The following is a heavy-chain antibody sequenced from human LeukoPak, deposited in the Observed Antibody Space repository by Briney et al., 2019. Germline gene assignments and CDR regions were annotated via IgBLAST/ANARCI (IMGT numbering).Heavy chain of an antibody. CDR1: GFTFSSYA. J-gene: IGHJ4*02. D-gene: IGHD3-9*01. Sequence: GGSLRLSCAASGFTFSSYAFNWVRQAPGKGLEWVSFISNSGTATHYADSVKGRFSISRDSARNSVYLQMNSLRVEDTAVYYCAKGGYYDILTGYYPPFDYWGQGTLVTVSS. CDR2: ISNSGTAT. V-gene: IGHV3-48*03. CDR3: AKGGYYDILTGYYPPFDY.